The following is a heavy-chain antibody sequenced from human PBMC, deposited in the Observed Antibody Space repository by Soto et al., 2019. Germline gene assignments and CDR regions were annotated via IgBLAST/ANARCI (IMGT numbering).Heavy chain of an antibody. V-gene: IGHV4-61*01. D-gene: IGHD5-18*01. CDR1: GGSVSSGSYY. J-gene: IGHJ4*02. CDR2: IYFNGST. Sequence: PSETLSLTCTVSGGSVSSGSYYWSWIRQPPGKGLEWIGYIYFNGSTNYNPSLKSRLTISVDTSKNQLSLKLTSVTAADTAMYYCARDIRGYSRAFDYWGQGTLVNVSS. CDR3: ARDIRGYSRAFDY.